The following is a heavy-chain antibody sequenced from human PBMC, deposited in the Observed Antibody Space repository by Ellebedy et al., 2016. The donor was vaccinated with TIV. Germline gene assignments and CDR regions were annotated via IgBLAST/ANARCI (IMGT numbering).Heavy chain of an antibody. CDR2: IYYSGST. CDR1: GGSISSYY. CDR3: ASSLTMLRGCMDV. V-gene: IGHV4-59*01. J-gene: IGHJ6*02. Sequence: MPSETLSLTCTVSGGSISSYYWSWIRQPPGKGLEWIGYIYYSGSTNYNPSLKSRVTISVDTSKNQFSLKLSSVTAADTAVYYCASSLTMLRGCMDVWGQGTTVTVSS. D-gene: IGHD3-10*01.